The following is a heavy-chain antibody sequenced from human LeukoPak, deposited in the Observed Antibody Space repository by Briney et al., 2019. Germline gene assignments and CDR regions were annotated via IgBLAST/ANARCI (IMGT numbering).Heavy chain of an antibody. Sequence: SETLSLTCTVSGGFISSYYWSWIRQPPGKGLEWIGYIYYSGSTNYNPSLKSRVTISVDTSKNQFSLNLSSVTAADTAVYYCARFYDFWSGYYTGIFQGAFDIWGQGTMVTVSS. D-gene: IGHD3-3*01. CDR2: IYYSGST. CDR1: GGFISSYY. V-gene: IGHV4-59*08. CDR3: ARFYDFWSGYYTGIFQGAFDI. J-gene: IGHJ3*02.